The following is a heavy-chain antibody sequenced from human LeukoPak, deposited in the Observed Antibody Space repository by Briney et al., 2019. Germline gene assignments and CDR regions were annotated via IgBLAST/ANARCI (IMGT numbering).Heavy chain of an antibody. V-gene: IGHV3-21*01. CDR1: GFTFSNYK. D-gene: IGHD3-16*01. CDR2: ISSTSTEK. J-gene: IGHJ4*02. Sequence: PGGPLRLSCAASGFTFSNYKMNWVRQAPGKGLEWVSSISSTSTEKAYADSVKGRFTISRDNAKNSLYLQMNSLRAEDTAVYYCARDGGGLDYWGQGTLVTVSS. CDR3: ARDGGGLDY.